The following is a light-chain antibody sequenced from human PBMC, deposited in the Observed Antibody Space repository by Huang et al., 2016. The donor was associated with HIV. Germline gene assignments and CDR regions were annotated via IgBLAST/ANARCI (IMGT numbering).Light chain of an antibody. V-gene: IGKV3-15*01. CDR2: GAS. CDR1: QSVSRN. Sequence: EIVMTRSPATLSVSPGQRVTLSCRASQSVSRNLAWYQQKPGQAPRRLIYGASTRATGIPARFSGSGSGTEFTLTISSLQSEHFAVYYCQQYNDWPITFGPGTKVDAK. J-gene: IGKJ3*01. CDR3: QQYNDWPIT.